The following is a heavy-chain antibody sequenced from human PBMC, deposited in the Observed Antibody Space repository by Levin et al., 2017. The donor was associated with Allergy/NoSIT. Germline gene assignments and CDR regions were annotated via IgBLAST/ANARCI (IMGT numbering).Heavy chain of an antibody. CDR2: ISYDGSNK. V-gene: IGHV3-30*04. D-gene: IGHD4-11*01. CDR3: ARDRRKDSNYYYDYGMDV. Sequence: GESLKISCAASGFTFSSYAMHWVRQAPGKGLEWVAVISYDGSNKYYADSVKGRFTISRDNSKNTLYLQMNSLRAEDTAVYYCARDRRKDSNYYYDYGMDVWGQGTTVTVSS. CDR1: GFTFSSYA. J-gene: IGHJ6*02.